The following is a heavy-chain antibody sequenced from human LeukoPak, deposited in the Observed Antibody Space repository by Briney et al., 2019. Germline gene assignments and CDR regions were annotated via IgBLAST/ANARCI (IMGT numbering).Heavy chain of an antibody. CDR3: ARDTDYYDSSGLSYYYMDV. Sequence: GGSLRLSCAASGFTFSDYYMSWIRQAPGKGLEWVSYISSSGSTIYYADSVKGRFTISRDNAKNSLYLQMNSLRAEDTAVYYCARDTDYYDSSGLSYYYMDVWGEGTTVTISS. CDR1: GFTFSDYY. CDR2: ISSSGSTI. J-gene: IGHJ6*03. D-gene: IGHD3-22*01. V-gene: IGHV3-11*04.